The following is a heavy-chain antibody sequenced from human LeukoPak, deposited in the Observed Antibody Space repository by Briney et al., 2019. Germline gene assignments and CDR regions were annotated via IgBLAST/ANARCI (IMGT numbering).Heavy chain of an antibody. J-gene: IGHJ4*02. CDR1: GGSVSSGSYY. V-gene: IGHV4-61*01. Sequence: SETLSLTCTVSGGSVSSGSYYWSWIRQPPGKGLEWIGYIYYSGSTNYNPSLKSRVTISVDTSKNQFSLKLSSVTAADTAVYYCARSPSGYSDYWGQGTLVTASS. CDR3: ARSPSGYSDY. CDR2: IYYSGST. D-gene: IGHD3-3*01.